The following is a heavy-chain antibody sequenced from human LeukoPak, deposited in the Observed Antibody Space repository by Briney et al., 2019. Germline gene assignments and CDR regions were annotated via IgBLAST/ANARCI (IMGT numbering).Heavy chain of an antibody. J-gene: IGHJ5*02. CDR3: ARDLGDGYNL. D-gene: IGHD5-24*01. CDR1: GGTFSSYA. V-gene: IGHV1-69*05. Sequence: ASVKVSCKASGGTFSSYAISWVRQAPGQGLEWMGGIIPIFGTANYAQKFQGRVTITTDESTSTAYMELSSLRSEDTAVYYCARDLGDGYNLWGQGTLVTVSS. CDR2: IIPIFGTA.